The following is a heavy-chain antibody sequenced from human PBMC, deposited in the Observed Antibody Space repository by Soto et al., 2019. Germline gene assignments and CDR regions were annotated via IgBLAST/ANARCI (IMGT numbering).Heavy chain of an antibody. J-gene: IGHJ5*02. V-gene: IGHV3-23*01. CDR1: GFTFSSYA. Sequence: GGSLRLSCAASGFTFSSYAMSWARQAPGKGLERVSAISGSGGSTYYADSVKGRFTISRDNSKNTLYLQMNSLRAEDTSVYYCAKDYPSYDSSGYYPTWGQGTLVTVSS. CDR2: ISGSGGST. CDR3: AKDYPSYDSSGYYPT. D-gene: IGHD3-22*01.